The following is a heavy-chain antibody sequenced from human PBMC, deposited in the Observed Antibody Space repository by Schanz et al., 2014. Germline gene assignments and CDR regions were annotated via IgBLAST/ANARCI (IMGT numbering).Heavy chain of an antibody. V-gene: IGHV3-7*04. CDR3: VRDILHRVYDSGSP. D-gene: IGHD3-10*01. J-gene: IGHJ5*02. Sequence: EVQLAESGGGLVQPGGSLRLSCAASTFTFSSDWMSWVRQAPGKGLEWVANIKKDGSEKYYVDSVKGRFTISRDNAKNSLFLQMNSLRAEDTAVYYCVRDILHRVYDSGSPWGQGTLVTDSS. CDR1: TFTFSSDW. CDR2: IKKDGSEK.